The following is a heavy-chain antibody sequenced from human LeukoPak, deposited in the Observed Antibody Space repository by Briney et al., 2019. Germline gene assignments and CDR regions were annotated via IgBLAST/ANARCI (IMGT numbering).Heavy chain of an antibody. Sequence: GGSLRLSCAASGFTFSNYAMAWVRQAPGKGLEWVSSISSSGDSTFYADSVKGRFTISRDNSKNTLYLQMNSLRAEDTAVYYCATRSCSISACRASSYHCMDFWGKGTTVTVSS. CDR1: GFTFSNYA. CDR3: ATRSCSISACRASSYHCMDF. CDR2: ISSSGDST. V-gene: IGHV3-23*01. D-gene: IGHD2-2*01. J-gene: IGHJ6*03.